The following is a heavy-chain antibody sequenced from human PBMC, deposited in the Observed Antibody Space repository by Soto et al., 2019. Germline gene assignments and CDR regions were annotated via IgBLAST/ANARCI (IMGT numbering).Heavy chain of an antibody. J-gene: IGHJ4*02. CDR3: ARVRAIADNYFDY. CDR2: ISYDGSNK. D-gene: IGHD6-13*01. Sequence: GGSLRLSWAAAGFTISSYAMHCVRQAPGKGLEWVAVISYDGSNKYYADSVKGRFTISRDNSKNTLYLQMNSLRAEDTAVYYCARVRAIADNYFDYWGQGTLVTVSS. V-gene: IGHV3-30-3*01. CDR1: GFTISSYA.